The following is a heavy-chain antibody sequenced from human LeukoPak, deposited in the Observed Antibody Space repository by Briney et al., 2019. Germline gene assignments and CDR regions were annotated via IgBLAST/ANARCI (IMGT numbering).Heavy chain of an antibody. Sequence: GGSLRLSCAASGFTFDGYAMHWVRQAPGKGLEWVSGISWNSDSIGYADSVKGRFTISRDNAKNSLYLQMNSLRVEDTALYYCAKGGDRYGDPIDYWGQGTLVTVSS. CDR1: GFTFDGYA. J-gene: IGHJ4*02. D-gene: IGHD4-17*01. CDR3: AKGGDRYGDPIDY. V-gene: IGHV3-9*01. CDR2: ISWNSDSI.